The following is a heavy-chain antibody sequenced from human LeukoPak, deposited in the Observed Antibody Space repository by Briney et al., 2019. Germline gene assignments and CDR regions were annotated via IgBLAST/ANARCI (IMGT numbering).Heavy chain of an antibody. V-gene: IGHV4-34*01. CDR2: INHSGST. J-gene: IGHJ4*02. CDR1: GGSFSGYY. D-gene: IGHD5-12*01. Sequence: PSETLSLTCAVYGGSFSGYYWSWIRQPPGKGLEWIGEINHSGSTNYNPSLKSRVTISVDTSKNQFSLKLSSVTAADTAVYYCARGHVGWWLRLGGFDYWGQGTLVTVSS. CDR3: ARGHVGWWLRLGGFDY.